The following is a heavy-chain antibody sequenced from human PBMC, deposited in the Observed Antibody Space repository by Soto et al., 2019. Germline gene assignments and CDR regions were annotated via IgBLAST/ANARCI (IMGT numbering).Heavy chain of an antibody. V-gene: IGHV3-9*01. J-gene: IGHJ2*01. Sequence: EVQLVESGGGLVQPGRSLRLSCVVSGFTFDDYAMHWVRQAPGKGLEWVSGISWNSGSIGYADSVKGRFTISRDNAKXXXYLXXXXXXXXXXXXXXXXXXIGGXSSSWY. CDR2: ISWNSGSI. CDR3: XXXIGGXSSSWY. D-gene: IGHD6-13*01. CDR1: GFTFDDYA.